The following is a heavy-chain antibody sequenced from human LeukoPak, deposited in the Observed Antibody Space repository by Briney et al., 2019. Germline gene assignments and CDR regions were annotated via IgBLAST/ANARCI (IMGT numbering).Heavy chain of an antibody. J-gene: IGHJ3*02. D-gene: IGHD2-15*01. CDR1: GFTFSSYS. CDR2: ISSSGSTK. Sequence: PGGSLRLSCAASGFTFSSYSMNWVRQAPGKGLEWVSYISSSGSTKYYADSVKGRFTISRDNAKNSLYLQMNSLRAEDTAVYYCARARQGYRVDAFDIWGQGTMVTVSS. V-gene: IGHV3-48*04. CDR3: ARARQGYRVDAFDI.